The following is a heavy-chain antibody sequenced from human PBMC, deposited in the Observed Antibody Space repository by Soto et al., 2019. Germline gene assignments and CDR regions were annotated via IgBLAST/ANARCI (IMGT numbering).Heavy chain of an antibody. CDR2: INHSGST. V-gene: IGHV4-34*01. D-gene: IGHD6-6*01. CDR1: GGSFSGYY. CDR3: ARGLDWIAARPGFDY. J-gene: IGHJ4*02. Sequence: QVQLQQWGAGLLKPSETLSLTCAVYGGSFSGYYWSWIRQPPGKGLEWIGEINHSGSTNYNPSLKCRVTISVDTSKNQFSLKLSSVTAADTAVYYCARGLDWIAARPGFDYWGQGTLVTVSS.